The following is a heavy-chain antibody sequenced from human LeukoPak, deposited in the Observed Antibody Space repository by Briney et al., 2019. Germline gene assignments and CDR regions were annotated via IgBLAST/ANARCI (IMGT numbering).Heavy chain of an antibody. CDR1: GGSISSYY. V-gene: IGHV4-59*01. CDR2: IYYSGST. Sequence: SETPSLTCTVSGGSISSYYWSWIRQPPGKGLEWIGYIYYSGSTNYNPSLKSRVTISVDTSKNQFSLKLSSVTAADTAVYYCARSYYDFWSGHYYYYMDIWGKGTTVTVSS. J-gene: IGHJ6*03. CDR3: ARSYYDFWSGHYYYYMDI. D-gene: IGHD3-3*01.